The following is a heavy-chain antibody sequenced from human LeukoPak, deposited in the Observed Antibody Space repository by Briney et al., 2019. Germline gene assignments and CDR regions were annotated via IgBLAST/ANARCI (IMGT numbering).Heavy chain of an antibody. J-gene: IGHJ3*02. CDR1: GFTFSSYG. D-gene: IGHD3-10*01. CDR3: AKGFIWFGESEDAFDI. CDR2: IRYDGSNK. V-gene: IGHV3-30*02. Sequence: PGGSLRLSCAASGFTFSSYGMHWVRQAPGKGLEWVAFIRYDGSNKYYADSVKGRFTISRDNSKNTLYLQMNSLRAEDTAVYYCAKGFIWFGESEDAFDIWGLGTMVTVSS.